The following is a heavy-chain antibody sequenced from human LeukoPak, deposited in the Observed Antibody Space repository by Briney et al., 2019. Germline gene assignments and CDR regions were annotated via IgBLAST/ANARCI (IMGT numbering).Heavy chain of an antibody. V-gene: IGHV3-23*01. CDR1: GFTFSNYA. CDR3: AKGQYYGDRAVTHFDY. D-gene: IGHD4-17*01. Sequence: PGGSLRLSCAASGFTFSNYAMTWVRQAPGKGLEWVSSVTASGGGSYYAGSVKGRFTISRDNSRNTLYLQMNSLGVGDTAVYYCAKGQYYGDRAVTHFDYWGQGALVTVSS. J-gene: IGHJ4*02. CDR2: VTASGGGS.